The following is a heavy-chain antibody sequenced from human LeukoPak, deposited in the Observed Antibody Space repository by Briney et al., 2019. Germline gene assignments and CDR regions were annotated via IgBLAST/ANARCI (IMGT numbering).Heavy chain of an antibody. CDR3: AKDDQQQLPQYYFDY. V-gene: IGHV3-7*03. D-gene: IGHD6-13*01. J-gene: IGHJ4*02. CDR1: GFTFISYW. CDR2: IKQDGSEK. Sequence: GGSLRLSCAASGFTFISYWMSWVRQAPGKGLEWVANIKQDGSEKYYVDSVKGRFTISRDNSKNTLYLQMNSLRAEDTAVYYCAKDDQQQLPQYYFDYWGQGTLVTVSS.